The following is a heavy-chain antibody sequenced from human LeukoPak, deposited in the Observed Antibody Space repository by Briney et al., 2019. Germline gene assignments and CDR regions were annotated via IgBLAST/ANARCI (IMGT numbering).Heavy chain of an antibody. J-gene: IGHJ4*02. D-gene: IGHD2-15*01. V-gene: IGHV3-23*01. CDR2: ITASADRT. Sequence: GGSLRLSCARSVFTFSSHPMHWVRQTPRKGLEWVSSITASADRTYYADSAKGRFTISRDNSKNTLYLQMDSLRAEDTAIYYCASRDPCSGGTCYALAYWGQGSLVSVSS. CDR1: VFTFSSHP. CDR3: ASRDPCSGGTCYALAY.